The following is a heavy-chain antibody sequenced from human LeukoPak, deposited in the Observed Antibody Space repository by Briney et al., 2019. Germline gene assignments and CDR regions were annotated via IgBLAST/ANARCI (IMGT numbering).Heavy chain of an antibody. V-gene: IGHV3-30*04. CDR3: ATYVDTSIPPCLDV. J-gene: IGHJ6*04. Sequence: GGSLRLSCAASGFTFSNYFMHWVRQAPGKGLEWVAFISYDGSSKNYADSVRGRFTLSRDNSKNTLYLQMNSLRAEDTAVYYCATYVDTSIPPCLDVWGKGTTVTVSS. CDR2: ISYDGSSK. CDR1: GFTFSNYF. D-gene: IGHD5-18*01.